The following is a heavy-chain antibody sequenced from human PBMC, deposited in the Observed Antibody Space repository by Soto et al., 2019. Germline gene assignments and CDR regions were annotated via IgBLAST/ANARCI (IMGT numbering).Heavy chain of an antibody. J-gene: IGHJ5*02. Sequence: SETLSLPCTVSGGSISSYYWSWIRQPPGKVLEWIGYIYYSGSTNYNPSLKSRVTISVDTSKNQFSLKLSSVTAADTAVYYCPRERRIAVAGTNWFDAWGQGTLVTVS. CDR3: PRERRIAVAGTNWFDA. CDR2: IYYSGST. CDR1: GGSISSYY. D-gene: IGHD6-19*01. V-gene: IGHV4-59*01.